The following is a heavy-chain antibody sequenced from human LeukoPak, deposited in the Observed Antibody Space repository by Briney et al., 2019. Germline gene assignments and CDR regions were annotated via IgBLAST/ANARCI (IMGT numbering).Heavy chain of an antibody. CDR2: IYYSGST. D-gene: IGHD2-15*01. V-gene: IGHV4-61*01. J-gene: IGHJ3*02. CDR3: ARADCSGGSCYAFDI. CDR1: GGSVSSGSYY. Sequence: SETLSLTCTVSGGSVSSGSYYWSWIRQPPGKGLDWIGYIYYSGSTNYNPSLRSRVTMSVDTSKNQFSLKLSSVTAADTAVYYCARADCSGGSCYAFDIWGQGTMVTVSS.